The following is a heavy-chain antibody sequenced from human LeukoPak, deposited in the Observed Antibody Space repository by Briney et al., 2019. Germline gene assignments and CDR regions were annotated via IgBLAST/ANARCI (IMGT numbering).Heavy chain of an antibody. D-gene: IGHD3-10*01. J-gene: IGHJ4*02. V-gene: IGHV4-30-4*01. CDR1: GGSISSGDYY. CDR3: ARLRYYGSGTYVYFDY. CDR2: IYYSGST. Sequence: SQTLSLTCTVSGGSISSGDYYWSWIRQPPGKGLEWIGYIYYSGSTYYNPSLKSRVTISVDTSKNQFSLKLSSVTAADTAVYYCARLRYYGSGTYVYFDYWGQGTLVTVSS.